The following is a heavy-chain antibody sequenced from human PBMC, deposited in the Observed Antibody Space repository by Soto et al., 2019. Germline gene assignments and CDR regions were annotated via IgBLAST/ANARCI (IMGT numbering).Heavy chain of an antibody. V-gene: IGHV1-69*02. CDR2: IIPILGIA. D-gene: IGHD2-2*01. CDR3: ARASYCSSTSCYANYYYMDV. J-gene: IGHJ6*03. CDR1: GGTFSSYT. Sequence: ASVKVSCKASGGTFSSYTISWVRQAPGQGLEWMGRIIPILGIANYAQKFQGRVTITADKSTSTAYMELSSLRSEDTAVYYCARASYCSSTSCYANYYYMDVWGKGTTVTVSS.